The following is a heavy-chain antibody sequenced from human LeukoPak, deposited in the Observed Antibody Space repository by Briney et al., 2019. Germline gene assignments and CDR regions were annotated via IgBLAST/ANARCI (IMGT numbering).Heavy chain of an antibody. CDR1: GGSFSGYY. D-gene: IGHD3/OR15-3a*01. CDR3: ARGGYFLTGYYHVANWFDP. Sequence: SETLSLTCAVYGGSFSGYYWSWIRQPPGEGLEWIGEINHSGSTNYNPSLKSRVTISVDTSKNQFSLKLSSVTAADTAVYYCARGGYFLTGYYHVANWFDPWGQGTLVTVSS. CDR2: INHSGST. V-gene: IGHV4-34*01. J-gene: IGHJ5*02.